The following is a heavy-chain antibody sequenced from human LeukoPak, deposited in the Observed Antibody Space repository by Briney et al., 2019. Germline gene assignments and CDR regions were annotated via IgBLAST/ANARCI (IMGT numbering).Heavy chain of an antibody. Sequence: GGSLRLSCATSGFTLSDYWMNWVRQAPGKGLEGVANIKQDGSEEYYVDSVKGRFTISRDNAKNSLYLQMNSLRAEDTAVYYCAKLKRVGIAPFDDWGQGTLVTVSS. D-gene: IGHD3-10*01. CDR3: AKLKRVGIAPFDD. CDR2: IKQDGSEE. CDR1: GFTLSDYW. V-gene: IGHV3-7*03. J-gene: IGHJ4*02.